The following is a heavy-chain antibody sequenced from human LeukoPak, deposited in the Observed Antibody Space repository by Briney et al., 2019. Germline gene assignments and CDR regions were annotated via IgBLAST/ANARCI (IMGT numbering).Heavy chain of an antibody. CDR1: GGSISSYY. CDR2: IYYSGNT. V-gene: IGHV4-59*01. Sequence: SGTLFLTCTVSGGSISSYYWSWIRQPPGKGLEWLGYIYYSGNTNYNPSLKSRVTVSIDTSKNQFSLKLSSVTAADTAMYYCARNTYFDYWGQGTLVTVSS. J-gene: IGHJ4*02. CDR3: ARNTYFDY.